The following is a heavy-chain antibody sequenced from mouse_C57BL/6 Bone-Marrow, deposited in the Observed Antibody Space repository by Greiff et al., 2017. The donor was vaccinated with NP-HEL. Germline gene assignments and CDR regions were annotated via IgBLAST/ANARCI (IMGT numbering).Heavy chain of an antibody. D-gene: IGHD1-1*01. CDR2: IDPSDSET. CDR1: GYTFTSYW. V-gene: IGHV1-52*01. Sequence: VQLQQPGAELVRPGSSVKLSCKASGYTFTSYWMHWVKQRPIQGLEWIGNIDPSDSETHYNQKFKDKATLTVDKSSSTAYMQLSSLTSEDSAVYYCARPHYYGSTPYYFDYWGQGTTLTVSS. CDR3: ARPHYYGSTPYYFDY. J-gene: IGHJ2*01.